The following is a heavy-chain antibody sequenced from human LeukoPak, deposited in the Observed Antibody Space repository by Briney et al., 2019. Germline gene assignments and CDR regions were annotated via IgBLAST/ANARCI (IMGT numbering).Heavy chain of an antibody. D-gene: IGHD3-10*01. V-gene: IGHV3-23*01. CDR2: ISGSGGST. Sequence: PGGSLRLSRAASGFPFSTYAMSWVRQAPGKGLEWVSGISGSGGSTYYADSVKGRFTNSRDNSKNTLYLQMNSLRAEDTAVYYCATSPFMVRGVTPDYWGQGTLITVSS. J-gene: IGHJ4*02. CDR3: ATSPFMVRGVTPDY. CDR1: GFPFSTYA.